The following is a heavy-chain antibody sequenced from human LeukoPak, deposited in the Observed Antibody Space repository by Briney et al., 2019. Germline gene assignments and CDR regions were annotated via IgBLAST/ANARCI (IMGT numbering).Heavy chain of an antibody. V-gene: IGHV4-34*01. CDR2: INHRGST. D-gene: IGHD3-10*01. CDR1: GGSFSGYY. Sequence: SETLSLTCAVYGGSFSGYYWSWIRQPPGKGLEWIGEINHRGSTNYNPSLKSRVTISVDTSKNQFSLKLSSVTAADTAVYYCASSGSYYHAFDYWGQGTLVTVSS. CDR3: ASSGSYYHAFDY. J-gene: IGHJ4*02.